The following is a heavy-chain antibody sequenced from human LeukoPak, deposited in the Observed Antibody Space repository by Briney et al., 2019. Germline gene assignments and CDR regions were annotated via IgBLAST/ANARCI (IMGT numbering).Heavy chain of an antibody. CDR2: ISSSSSYI. Sequence: GGSLRLSCAASGFTFSSYSMNWVRQAPGKGLEWISSISSSSSYIYYADSVKGRFTISRDNAKNSLYLQMNSLRAEDTAVYYCARDSATVPLGWFDPWGQGTLVTVSS. D-gene: IGHD4-11*01. CDR1: GFTFSSYS. V-gene: IGHV3-21*01. CDR3: ARDSATVPLGWFDP. J-gene: IGHJ5*02.